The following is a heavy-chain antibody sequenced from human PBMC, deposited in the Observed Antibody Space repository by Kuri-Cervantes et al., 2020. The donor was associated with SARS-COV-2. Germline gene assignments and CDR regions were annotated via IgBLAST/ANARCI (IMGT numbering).Heavy chain of an antibody. V-gene: IGHV2-26*02. CDR2: IFSNDEK. D-gene: IGHD1-26*01. J-gene: IGHJ4*02. CDR1: GFSLINARMG. Sequence: SGPTLVKPTETLTLTCTVSGFSLINARMGVSWIRQPPGKALEWLAHIFSNDEKSYSTSLKSRLTISKDTSKSQVVLTMTNMDPVDTATYYCARMVVVGATHPLDYWGQGTLVTVSS. CDR3: ARMVVVGATHPLDY.